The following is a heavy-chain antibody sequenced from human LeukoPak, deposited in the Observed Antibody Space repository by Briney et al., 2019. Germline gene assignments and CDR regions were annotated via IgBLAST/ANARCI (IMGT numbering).Heavy chain of an antibody. V-gene: IGHV4-39*01. CDR1: GGSISSSSYY. J-gene: IGHJ6*02. CDR3: ARQGSVHCGSTSCSRSDYYYGMDV. CDR2: IYYSGST. D-gene: IGHD2-2*01. Sequence: SETLSLTCTVSGGSISSSSYYWGWIRQPPGKGLEWIGSIYYSGSTYYNPSLKSRVTISVDTSKNQLSLKLSSVTAADTAVYYCARQGSVHCGSTSCSRSDYYYGMDVWGQGTTVTVSS.